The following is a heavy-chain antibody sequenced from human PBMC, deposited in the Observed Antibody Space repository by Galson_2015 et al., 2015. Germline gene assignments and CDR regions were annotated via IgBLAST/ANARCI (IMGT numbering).Heavy chain of an antibody. J-gene: IGHJ6*02. CDR1: GFTFSSYA. V-gene: IGHV3-30-3*01. Sequence: SLRLSCAASGFTFSSYAMHWVRQAPGKGLEWVAVISYDGSNKYYADSVKGRFTISRDNSKNTLYLQMNSLRAEDTAVYYCARDGSWAVAGTGYYYYYGMDVWGQGTTVTVSS. CDR2: ISYDGSNK. CDR3: ARDGSWAVAGTGYYYYYGMDV. D-gene: IGHD6-19*01.